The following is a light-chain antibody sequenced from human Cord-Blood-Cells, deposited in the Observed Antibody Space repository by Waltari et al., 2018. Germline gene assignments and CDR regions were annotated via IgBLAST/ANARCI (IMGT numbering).Light chain of an antibody. J-gene: IGLJ3*02. Sequence: QSALTQPASVSGSPGQSITISFTGTSSDVGGYNYVSWYQQHPGKAPKLIIYDVSNRPSGVSNRFSGSKSGNTASLTISGLQAEDEADYYCSSYTSSSTFVVFGGGTKLTVL. CDR1: SSDVGGYNY. CDR3: SSYTSSSTFVV. V-gene: IGLV2-14*03. CDR2: DVS.